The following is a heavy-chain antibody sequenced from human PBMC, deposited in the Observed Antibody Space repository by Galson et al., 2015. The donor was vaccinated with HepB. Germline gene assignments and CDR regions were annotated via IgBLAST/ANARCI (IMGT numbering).Heavy chain of an antibody. Sequence: TLSLTCTVSGGSISSGDYYWSWIRQPPGKGLEWIGYIYYSGSTYYNPSLKSRVTISVDTSKNQFSLKLSSVTAADTAVYYCARELSGSYYNGNSFHYGMDVWGQGTTVTVSS. CDR2: IYYSGST. J-gene: IGHJ6*02. D-gene: IGHD3-10*01. CDR3: ARELSGSYYNGNSFHYGMDV. CDR1: GGSISSGDYY. V-gene: IGHV4-30-4*01.